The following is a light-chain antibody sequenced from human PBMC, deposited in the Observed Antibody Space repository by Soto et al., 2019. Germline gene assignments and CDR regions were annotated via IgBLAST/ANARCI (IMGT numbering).Light chain of an antibody. CDR3: QQYDNLPPYT. CDR2: DAS. CDR1: QDISNF. Sequence: DIQMTQSPSSLSASVGDRVTITCQASQDISNFLNWYQQKPGKAPKLLIYDASNLETGVPSRFSGSGSGTDFTFTISSLQTEDIATYYCQQYDNLPPYTCGHGTKLEIK. V-gene: IGKV1-33*01. J-gene: IGKJ2*01.